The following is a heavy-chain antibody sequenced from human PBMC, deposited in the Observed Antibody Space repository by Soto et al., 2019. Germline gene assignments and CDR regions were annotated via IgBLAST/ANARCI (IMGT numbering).Heavy chain of an antibody. CDR2: IYLHDDK. CDR3: AHRVDYRGSWNTGYFDY. V-gene: IGHV2-5*01. Sequence: LPEAPTLICFLSSPSLRTTALAESSIRKPPANALEFLVLIYLHDDKRYSQSLKSRLTITRDTSKNQVVLTMTDMDPVDTATYYCAHRVDYRGSWNTGYFDYWGQGTLVTVSS. J-gene: IGHJ4*02. CDR1: SPSLRTTALA. D-gene: IGHD2-15*01.